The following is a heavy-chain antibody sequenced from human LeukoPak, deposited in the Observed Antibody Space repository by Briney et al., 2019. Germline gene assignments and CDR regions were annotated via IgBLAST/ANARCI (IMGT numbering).Heavy chain of an antibody. CDR3: ASLGAVVPAATEGMDV. CDR2: INGDGSYT. J-gene: IGHJ6*03. V-gene: IGHV3-74*01. D-gene: IGHD2-2*01. Sequence: GGSLRLSCAASGFTFNSYWMHWVRQVPGKGLVWVSRINGDGSYTSYADSVKGRFTISRDNAKNTLYRQMNSLRGEDTAVYYCASLGAVVPAATEGMDVWGKGTTVTVSS. CDR1: GFTFNSYW.